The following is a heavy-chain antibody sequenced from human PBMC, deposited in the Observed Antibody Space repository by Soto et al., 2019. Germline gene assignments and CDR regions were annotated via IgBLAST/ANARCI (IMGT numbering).Heavy chain of an antibody. CDR1: GGTFSSYA. CDR3: ARDPREGSSDHGDYYYGMDV. Sequence: SVKVSCKASGGTFSSYAISWVRQAPGQGLEWMGGIIPIFGTANYAQKFQGRVTITADESTSTAYMELSSLRSEDTAVYYCARDPREGSSDHGDYYYGMDVWGQGTTVTVSS. V-gene: IGHV1-69*13. J-gene: IGHJ6*02. CDR2: IIPIFGTA. D-gene: IGHD2-2*01.